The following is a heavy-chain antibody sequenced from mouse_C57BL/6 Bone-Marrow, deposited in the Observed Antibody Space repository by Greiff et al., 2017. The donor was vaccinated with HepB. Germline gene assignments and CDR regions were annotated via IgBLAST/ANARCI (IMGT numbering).Heavy chain of an antibody. CDR2: INPSNGGT. V-gene: IGHV1-53*01. CDR3: AISGYDGYLPYAVDY. D-gene: IGHD2-3*01. J-gene: IGHJ4*01. Sequence: QVQLQQSGTELVKPGASVKLSCKASGYTFTSYWMHWVKQRPGQGLEWIGNINPSNGGTNYNEKFKSKATLTVDKSSSTAYMQLSSLTSEDSAVYYCAISGYDGYLPYAVDYWGQGTSVTVSS. CDR1: GYTFTSYW.